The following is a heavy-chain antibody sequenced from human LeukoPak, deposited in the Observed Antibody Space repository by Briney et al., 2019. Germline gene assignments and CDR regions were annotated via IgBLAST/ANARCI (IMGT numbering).Heavy chain of an antibody. V-gene: IGHV1-69*13. D-gene: IGHD5-18*01. CDR2: IIPILGTA. CDR3: ARAGYSYGVTGPFDY. J-gene: IGHJ4*02. CDR1: GGTFSSYA. Sequence: ASVKVSCKASGGTFSSYAMSWVRQAPGQGLEWMGGIIPILGTANYAQKFRGRVTITADESTSTAYMELSSLRSEDTAVYYCARAGYSYGVTGPFDYWGQGTLVTVSS.